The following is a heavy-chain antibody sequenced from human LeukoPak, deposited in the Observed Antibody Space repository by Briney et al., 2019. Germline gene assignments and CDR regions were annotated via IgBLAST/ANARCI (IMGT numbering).Heavy chain of an antibody. Sequence: GASVKVSCKASGYSFTGYYMYWVRQAPGQGLEWMGRINPDTGGTNYAQKFQGRVTMTRDTSISTAYMELSRLRSDDTAVYYCGRDTSTAIDYWGRGTLVTVSS. J-gene: IGHJ4*02. D-gene: IGHD5-18*01. CDR3: GRDTSTAIDY. CDR1: GYSFTGYY. V-gene: IGHV1-2*06. CDR2: INPDTGGT.